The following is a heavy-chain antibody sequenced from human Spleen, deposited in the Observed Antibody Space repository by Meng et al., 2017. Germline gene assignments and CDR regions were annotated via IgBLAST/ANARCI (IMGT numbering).Heavy chain of an antibody. CDR1: GLSFSGFP. J-gene: IGHJ4*02. V-gene: IGHV3-30-3*01. Sequence: QWVESGGGVVQPGRSLNLPCPASGLSFSGFPMHWVRQAPGKGPDWIAFLSYGGNSDYFADSVKARFTISRDTPKNTMYLHMNSLRVKDTAVYYCAREVGGSRKFDNWGQGTLVTVSS. CDR3: AREVGGSRKFDN. D-gene: IGHD2-15*01. CDR2: LSYGGNSD.